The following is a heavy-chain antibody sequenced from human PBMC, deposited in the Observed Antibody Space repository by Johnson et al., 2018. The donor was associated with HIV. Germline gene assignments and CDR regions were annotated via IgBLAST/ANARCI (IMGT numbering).Heavy chain of an antibody. Sequence: VQLVESGGGVVQPGRSLRLSCAASGVTFSSHAMHWVRQAPGKGLEWVSAISGSGGSTYYADSVKGRFTISRDNSKNTLYLQMNSLRAEDTAVYYCARAYSYGAFDIWGQGTMVTVSS. V-gene: IGHV3-23*04. CDR3: ARAYSYGAFDI. CDR1: GVTFSSHA. D-gene: IGHD5-18*01. J-gene: IGHJ3*02. CDR2: ISGSGGST.